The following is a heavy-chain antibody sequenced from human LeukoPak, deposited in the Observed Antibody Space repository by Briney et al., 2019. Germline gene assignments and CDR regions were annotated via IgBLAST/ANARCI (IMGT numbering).Heavy chain of an antibody. V-gene: IGHV1-69*05. CDR3: ARDSVEGSSWYGYYYYYYMDV. CDR2: IIPIFGTA. CDR1: GGTFSSYA. Sequence: GSSVKVSCKASGGTFSSYAISWVRQAPGQGLEWMGGIIPIFGTANYAQKFQGRVTITTDESTSTAYMELSSLRSEDTAVYYCARDSVEGSSWYGYYYYYYMDVWGKGTTVTVSS. D-gene: IGHD6-13*01. J-gene: IGHJ6*03.